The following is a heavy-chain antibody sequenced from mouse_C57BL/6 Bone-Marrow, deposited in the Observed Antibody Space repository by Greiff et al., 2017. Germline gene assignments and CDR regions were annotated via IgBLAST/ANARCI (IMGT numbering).Heavy chain of an antibody. CDR2: ISSGGSYT. J-gene: IGHJ3*01. CDR1: GFTFSSYC. V-gene: IGHV5-6*01. CDR3: ARPMYGIRTY. Sequence: EVMLVESGGDLVKPGGSLKLSCAASGFTFSSYCMSWVRQTPDKRLEWVATISSGGSYTYSPDSVKGRFPISRDNAKNNLYLRMSNLKSKNTTMYYCARPMYGIRTYWGQGTLVTVSA. D-gene: IGHD2-10*02.